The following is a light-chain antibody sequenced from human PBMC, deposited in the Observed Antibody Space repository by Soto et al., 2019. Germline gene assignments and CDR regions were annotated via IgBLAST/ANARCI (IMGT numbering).Light chain of an antibody. J-gene: IGKJ5*01. CDR1: QYINTR. CDR3: QQHNQWPIT. Sequence: EIGLTQSPATLSSIPGDRVTLSCRASQYINTRLAWYQHRPGQAPRLLIYYISTRATGIPARFSGSGSGTEFTLTINSLQSEDSAVYYCQQHNQWPITFGQVTRLEIK. V-gene: IGKV3D-15*01. CDR2: YIS.